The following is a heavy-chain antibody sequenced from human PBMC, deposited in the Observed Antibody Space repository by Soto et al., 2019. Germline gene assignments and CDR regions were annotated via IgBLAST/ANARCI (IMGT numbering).Heavy chain of an antibody. J-gene: IGHJ4*02. V-gene: IGHV3-23*01. CDR1: GFTFSSYA. D-gene: IGHD3-22*01. Sequence: GGSLRLSCAASGFTFSSYAMSWVRQAPGKGLEWVSAISGSGSSTYYADSVKGRFTISRDNSKNTLYLQMNSLRAEDTAVYYCAKALSVVVISFFDYWGQGTLVTVSS. CDR3: AKALSVVVISFFDY. CDR2: ISGSGSST.